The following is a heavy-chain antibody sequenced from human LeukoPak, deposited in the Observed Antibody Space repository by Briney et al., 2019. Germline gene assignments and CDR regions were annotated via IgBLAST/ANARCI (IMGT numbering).Heavy chain of an antibody. Sequence: SETLSLTCAVYGGSFSGYYWSWIRQPPGKGLEWIGYMYYSGSPNYNPSLKSRVTMSVDTSKNQFSLKLNSVTAADTAVYYCARGGTYRGGADYWGQGTLVTVSS. D-gene: IGHD4-11*01. J-gene: IGHJ4*02. V-gene: IGHV4-59*01. CDR2: MYYSGSP. CDR1: GGSFSGYY. CDR3: ARGGTYRGGADY.